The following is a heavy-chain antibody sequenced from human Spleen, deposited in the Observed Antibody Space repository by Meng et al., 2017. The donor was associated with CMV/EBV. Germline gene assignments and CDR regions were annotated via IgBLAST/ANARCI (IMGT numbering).Heavy chain of an antibody. J-gene: IGHJ4*02. V-gene: IGHV3-23*01. CDR1: GFTFSDYY. CDR3: AKEITAIGSSLDY. Sequence: GESLKISCAASGFTFSDYYMSWVRQAPGKGLEWVSTIVGTGGSTYYADSVRGRFTISRDNSKKTLYLQMNSLKAEDTALYYCAKEITAIGSSLDYWGQGLLVTVSS. CDR2: IVGTGGST. D-gene: IGHD3-10*01.